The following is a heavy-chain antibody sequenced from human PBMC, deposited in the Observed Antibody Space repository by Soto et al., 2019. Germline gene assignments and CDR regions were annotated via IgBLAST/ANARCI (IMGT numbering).Heavy chain of an antibody. D-gene: IGHD3-10*01. V-gene: IGHV4-39*07. J-gene: IGHJ4*02. CDR3: ARENYYALDY. CDR1: GGSINVNTYY. Sequence: SETLSLTCFVSGGSINVNTYYWGWIRQAPGKGLEWIGNVYYSGSTNYNPSLKSRVTISLDTSKNQFSLKLNSVTAADTAVYYCARENYYALDYWGPGTLVTVSS. CDR2: VYYSGST.